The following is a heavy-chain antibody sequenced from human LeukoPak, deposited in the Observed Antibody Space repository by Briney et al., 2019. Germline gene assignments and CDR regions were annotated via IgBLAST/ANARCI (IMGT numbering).Heavy chain of an antibody. CDR1: GYTFTNYF. D-gene: IGHD5-24*01. V-gene: IGHV1-46*01. Sequence: ASVKVSCKASGYTFTNYFMHWVRQAPGQGLEWMGIINPSGDNTWYAQKFQGRVTMTRDMSTSTVYMELSSLRSEDTAVYYCARSRDGYNYLDYWGQGTLVTVSS. CDR2: INPSGDNT. J-gene: IGHJ4*02. CDR3: ARSRDGYNYLDY.